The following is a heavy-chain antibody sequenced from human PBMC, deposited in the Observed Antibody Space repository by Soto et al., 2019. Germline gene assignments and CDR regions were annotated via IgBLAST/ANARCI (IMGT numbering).Heavy chain of an antibody. D-gene: IGHD3-3*01. Sequence: TSETLSLTCAVSGGSISSSNWWSWVRQPPGKGLEWIGEIYHSVSTNYNPSLKSRVTISVDKSKNQFSLKLSSVTAADTAVYYCARVLETYYDFWSGYTHDAFDIWGQGTMVTVSS. V-gene: IGHV4-4*02. J-gene: IGHJ3*02. CDR2: IYHSVST. CDR1: GGSISSSNW. CDR3: ARVLETYYDFWSGYTHDAFDI.